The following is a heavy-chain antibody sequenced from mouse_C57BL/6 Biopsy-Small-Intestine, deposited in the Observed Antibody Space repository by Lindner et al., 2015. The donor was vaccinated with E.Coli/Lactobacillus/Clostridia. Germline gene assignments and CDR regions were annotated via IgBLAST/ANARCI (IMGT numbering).Heavy chain of an antibody. D-gene: IGHD2-13*01. Sequence: VQLQESGPELEKPGASVKMSCKASGYTFTSYVIHWVKQKPGQGLEWIGYVNPYNDDPKYNEKFKGKATLTSDKSSSTAYMEFSSLISEDSAVYYCTRGRGGDSAWFAYWGRGTLVTVSA. J-gene: IGHJ3*01. CDR3: TRGRGGDSAWFAY. CDR2: VNPYNDDP. CDR1: GYTFTSYV. V-gene: IGHV1-14*01.